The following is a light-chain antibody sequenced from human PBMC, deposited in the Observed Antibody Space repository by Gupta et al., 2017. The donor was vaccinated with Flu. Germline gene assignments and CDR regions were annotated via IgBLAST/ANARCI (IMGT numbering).Light chain of an antibody. CDR1: QGITYY. Sequence: PSSLSASVGDRVTITCRASQGITYYLNWYQQKAGKAPRLLIFAASGMESGVPSRFKGSGSGRDFTLTISRLQPEDVATYYCQQSVTTPNTFGQGTKVDIK. CDR3: QQSVTTPNT. CDR2: AAS. V-gene: IGKV1-39*01. J-gene: IGKJ2*01.